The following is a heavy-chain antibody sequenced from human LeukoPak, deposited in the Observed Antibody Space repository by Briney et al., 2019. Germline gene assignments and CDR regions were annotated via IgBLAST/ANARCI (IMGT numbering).Heavy chain of an antibody. Sequence: LXXXXXXSGFTFXSYGMHWVRQAPGKGLEWVAFIRYDGSNKYYADSVKGRFTISRDNSKNTLYLQMNSLRAEDTAVYYCAKVIEEYCSGGSCYLDYWGQGTLVTVSS. D-gene: IGHD2-15*01. V-gene: IGHV3-30*02. CDR1: GFTFXSYG. CDR2: IRYDGSNK. CDR3: AKVIEEYCSGGSCYLDY. J-gene: IGHJ4*02.